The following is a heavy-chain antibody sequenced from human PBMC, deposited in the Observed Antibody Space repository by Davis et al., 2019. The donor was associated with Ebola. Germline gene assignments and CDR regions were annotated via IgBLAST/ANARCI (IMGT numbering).Heavy chain of an antibody. CDR3: VRDTSHQLPHWLYYFYGMDV. CDR2: IKTDGSTT. Sequence: HTGGSLRLSCVASGFTFTNYYMHWVRQAPGKGLEWVARIKTDGSTTRYADSVKGRFTISRDNTKNTLYLQMNSLRGEDTAVYYCVRDTSHQLPHWLYYFYGMDVWGQGTTVTVSS. D-gene: IGHD2-2*01. CDR1: GFTFTNYY. J-gene: IGHJ6*02. V-gene: IGHV3-74*01.